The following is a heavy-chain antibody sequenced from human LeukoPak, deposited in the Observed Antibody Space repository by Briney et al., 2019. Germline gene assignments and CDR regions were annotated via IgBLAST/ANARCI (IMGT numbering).Heavy chain of an antibody. CDR3: ARANFLYCSSSTCLFDY. CDR2: INPNDGDT. Sequence: ASVKVSFKASRYTFTDYYMHWVRQAPGQGFEGMGWINPNDGDTNYAQKFQGRVTMTRDTSISTAHMEVSRLRSDDTAVYYCARANFLYCSSSTCLFDYWGQGTLVTVSS. D-gene: IGHD2-2*01. J-gene: IGHJ4*02. CDR1: RYTFTDYY. V-gene: IGHV1-2*02.